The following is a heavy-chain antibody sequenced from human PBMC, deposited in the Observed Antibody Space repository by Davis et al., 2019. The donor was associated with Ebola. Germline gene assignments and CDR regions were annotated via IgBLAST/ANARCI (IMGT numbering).Heavy chain of an antibody. CDR3: ARGLKLDYGDPEAFDY. CDR2: IIPIFGTA. Sequence: SVKVSCKASGGTFSSYAISWVRQAPGQGLEWMGGIIPIFGTANYAQKFQGRVTITADESTSTAYMELSSLRSEDTAVYYCARGLKLDYGDPEAFDYWGQGTLVTVSS. J-gene: IGHJ4*02. CDR1: GGTFSSYA. V-gene: IGHV1-69*13. D-gene: IGHD4-17*01.